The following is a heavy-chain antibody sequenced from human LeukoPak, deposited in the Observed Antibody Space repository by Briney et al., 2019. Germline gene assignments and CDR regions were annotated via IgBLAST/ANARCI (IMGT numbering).Heavy chain of an antibody. D-gene: IGHD6-13*01. Sequence: GGSLRLSGAASGCTCSSYGMSWVRQAPGKSLKWVSSISSSSSYIYYADSVKGRFTISRDNAKNSLYLQMNSLRAEDTAVYYCARGRAAAGSDYWGQGTLVTVSS. CDR2: ISSSSSYI. CDR3: ARGRAAAGSDY. J-gene: IGHJ4*02. CDR1: GCTCSSYG. V-gene: IGHV3-21*01.